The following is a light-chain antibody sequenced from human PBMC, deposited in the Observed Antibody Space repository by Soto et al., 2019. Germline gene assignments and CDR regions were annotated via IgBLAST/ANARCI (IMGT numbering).Light chain of an antibody. CDR2: EVS. CDR3: GTWDSSLSAVV. CDR1: SSDFGDYDY. J-gene: IGLJ2*01. V-gene: IGLV2-14*01. Sequence: QSALTQPASVSGSPGQSITISCTGTSSDFGDYDYVSWYLQHPGKVPKLMIYEVSNRPSGVSNRFSGSKSGNTASLTISGLQAEDEADYYCGTWDSSLSAVVFGGGTKVTVL.